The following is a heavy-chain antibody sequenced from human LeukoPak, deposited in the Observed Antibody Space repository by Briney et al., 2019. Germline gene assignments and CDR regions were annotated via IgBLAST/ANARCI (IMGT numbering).Heavy chain of an antibody. CDR3: ARVGYDFWSGYLYYYYYYMDV. V-gene: IGHV1-69*13. J-gene: IGHJ6*03. D-gene: IGHD3-3*01. CDR2: IIPIFGTA. CDR1: GGTFSSYA. Sequence: ASVKVSCKASGGTFSSYAISWVRQAPGQGLEWMGGIIPIFGTANYAQKFQGRVTITADESTSTAYMELRSLRSDDTAVYYCARVGYDFWSGYLYYYYYYMDVWGKGTTVTVSS.